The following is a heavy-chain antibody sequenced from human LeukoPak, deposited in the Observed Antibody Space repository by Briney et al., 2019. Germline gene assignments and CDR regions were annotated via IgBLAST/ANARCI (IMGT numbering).Heavy chain of an antibody. CDR2: VSTNGDVT. CDR1: GLTFNSHS. V-gene: IGHV3-23*01. Sequence: PGGSLRLSCVASGLTFNSHSMSWVRQAPGMGLEWVSVVSTNGDVTFYADSVKGRFTISRDNSKNTLFLQMNSLRAEDTAVYYCAKLSLSGRSQSADYWGQGTLVTASS. D-gene: IGHD3-10*01. CDR3: AKLSLSGRSQSADY. J-gene: IGHJ4*02.